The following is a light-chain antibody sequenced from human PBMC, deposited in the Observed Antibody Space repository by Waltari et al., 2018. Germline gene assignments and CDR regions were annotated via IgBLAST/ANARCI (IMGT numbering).Light chain of an antibody. CDR1: QSVGTS. CDR3: QQYDDWPRT. Sequence: EIVMTQSPASLSVSPGDRVTLSCSASQSVGTSLAWYQQRPGRAPRLLVYRASTRASDIPARFSGSGSGTDFTLSISTLQSEDFAVYYCQQYDDWPRTFGQGTKVEIK. CDR2: RAS. J-gene: IGKJ1*01. V-gene: IGKV3-15*01.